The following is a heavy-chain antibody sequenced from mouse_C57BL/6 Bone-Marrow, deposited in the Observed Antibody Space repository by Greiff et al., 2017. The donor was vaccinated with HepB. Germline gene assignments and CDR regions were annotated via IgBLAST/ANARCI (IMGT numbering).Heavy chain of an antibody. J-gene: IGHJ1*03. D-gene: IGHD1-1*01. CDR3: ARRGFYYGSSYWYFDV. CDR1: GYTFTSYT. V-gene: IGHV1-4*01. Sequence: QVQLQQSGAELARPGASVKMSCKASGYTFTSYTMHWVKQRPGQGLEWIGYINPSSGYTKYNQKFKDKATLTADKSSSTAYMQLSSLTSEDSAVYYCARRGFYYGSSYWYFDVWGTGTTVTVPS. CDR2: INPSSGYT.